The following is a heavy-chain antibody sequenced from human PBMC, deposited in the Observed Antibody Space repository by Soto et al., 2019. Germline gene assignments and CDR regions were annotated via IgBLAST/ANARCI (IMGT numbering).Heavy chain of an antibody. CDR1: VVTFSSYA. CDR2: ISPLFGTA. V-gene: IGHV1-69*05. CDR3: GSSMGKSYYYGMDV. D-gene: IGHD2-8*01. Sequence: QVQLVQSGAEVKKPGSSVKVSCKASVVTFSSYAISWVRQAPGQGLECMGGISPLFGTANYAQKSQGRVTINTDESTRTAYIEMSSLRSDDTAVYYCGSSMGKSYYYGMDVWGQGTMVTVSS. J-gene: IGHJ6*02.